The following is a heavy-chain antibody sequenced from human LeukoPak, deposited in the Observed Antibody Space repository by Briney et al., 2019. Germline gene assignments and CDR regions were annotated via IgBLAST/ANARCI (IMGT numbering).Heavy chain of an antibody. Sequence: GGSLRLSCAASGFTFSSYGMSWVRQAPGKGLEWVSAISGSGGSTYYADSVKGRFTISRDNAKNSLYLQMDSLGVEDTAIYYCAREGFFYMDLWGKGTTVTVSS. CDR3: AREGFFYMDL. V-gene: IGHV3-23*01. J-gene: IGHJ6*03. CDR2: ISGSGGST. CDR1: GFTFSSYG. D-gene: IGHD1-26*01.